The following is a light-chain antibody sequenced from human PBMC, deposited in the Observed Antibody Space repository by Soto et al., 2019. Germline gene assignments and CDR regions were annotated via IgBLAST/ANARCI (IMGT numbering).Light chain of an antibody. J-gene: IGKJ5*01. Sequence: ENVVMQSPITLCVCPLETASLSCRARHYVSASSLAWYQQKRGQAPRLVMYGASSRPTGIPDRFSGRGSGTDFTLTIKRLEPEDFAVYYCQQYGNSPITFGQGTRLEI. CDR3: QQYGNSPIT. CDR1: HYVSASS. CDR2: GAS. V-gene: IGKV3-20*01.